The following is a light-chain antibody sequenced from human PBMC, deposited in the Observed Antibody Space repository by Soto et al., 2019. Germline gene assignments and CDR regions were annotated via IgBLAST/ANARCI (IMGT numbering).Light chain of an antibody. CDR1: QSVSNL. J-gene: IGKJ4*01. V-gene: IGKV3-11*01. CDR2: DTS. Sequence: EIVLTQSPATLSLSPGERATLSCRASQSVSNLLAWYQQKPGQAPRLLIYDTSNRATGIPARFSGSGSGTDFTLTISSLESEDFAVYYCQQRSKWPLSFGGGTKVEFK. CDR3: QQRSKWPLS.